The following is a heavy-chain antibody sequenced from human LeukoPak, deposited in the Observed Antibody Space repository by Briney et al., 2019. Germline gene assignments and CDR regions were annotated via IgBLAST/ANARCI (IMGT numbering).Heavy chain of an antibody. V-gene: IGHV3-11*01. CDR1: GFTFRNYD. J-gene: IGHJ6*03. D-gene: IGHD1/OR15-1a*01. CDR2: ISSSGSTI. Sequence: GGPLRLSCAASGFTFRNYDMTWIRQAPGKGLEWVSNISSSGSTIYYADSVKGRFTISRDNAKNSLYLQMNSLRAEDTAVYYCAREGKLEQYYYYMDVWGKGTTVTVSS. CDR3: AREGKLEQYYYYMDV.